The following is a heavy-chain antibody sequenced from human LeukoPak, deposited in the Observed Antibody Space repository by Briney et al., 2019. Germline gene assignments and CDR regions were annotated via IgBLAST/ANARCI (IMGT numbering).Heavy chain of an antibody. J-gene: IGHJ4*02. Sequence: PGGSLRLSCAASGFTFSSYGMHWVRQAPGKGLEWVAFIRYDGSNKYYADSVKGRFTISRDNSKNTLYLQMNSLRAEDTAVYYYARGGMHSSGCETFDYWGQGTLVTVSS. D-gene: IGHD6-19*01. V-gene: IGHV3-30*02. CDR3: ARGGMHSSGCETFDY. CDR1: GFTFSSYG. CDR2: IRYDGSNK.